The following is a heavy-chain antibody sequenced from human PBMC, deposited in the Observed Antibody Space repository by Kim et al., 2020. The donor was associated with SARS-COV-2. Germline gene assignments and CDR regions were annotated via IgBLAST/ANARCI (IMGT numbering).Heavy chain of an antibody. J-gene: IGHJ6*02. CDR3: ARDTNSYYYGMDV. CDR2: ISYDGSNK. V-gene: IGHV3-30*04. CDR1: GFTFSSYA. D-gene: IGHD3-3*01. Sequence: GGSLRLSCAASGFTFSSYAMHWVRQAPGKGLEWVAVISYDGSNKYYADSVKGRFTISRDNSKNTLYLQMNSLRAEDTAVYYCARDTNSYYYGMDVWGQGTTVTVSS.